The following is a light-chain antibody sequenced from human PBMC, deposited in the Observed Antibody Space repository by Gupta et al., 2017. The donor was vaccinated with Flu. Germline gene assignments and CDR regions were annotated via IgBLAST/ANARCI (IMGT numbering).Light chain of an antibody. J-gene: IGKJ1*01. CDR2: TAS. CDR1: QTISNY. V-gene: IGKV1-39*01. Sequence: DIQMTQSPSSLSASVGDRVTITCRASQTISNYLNWYQQKPGKVPKVLIYTASTLQSGIPSRFSGSGSGTDFTLTISRLQPEEFATYYCQQSDSIPRTFGQGTKVEMK. CDR3: QQSDSIPRT.